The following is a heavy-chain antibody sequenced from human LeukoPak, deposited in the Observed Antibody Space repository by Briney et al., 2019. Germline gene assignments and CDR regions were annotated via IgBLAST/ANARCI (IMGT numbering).Heavy chain of an antibody. CDR1: GGTFSSYA. V-gene: IGHV1-69*01. D-gene: IGHD2-2*01. J-gene: IGHJ4*02. CDR3: ARVIDCSSTSCYQED. Sequence: SVKVSCKASGGTFSSYAISWVRRAPGQGLEWMGGIIPIFGTANYAQKFQGRVTITADESTSTAYMELSSLRSEDTAVYYCARVIDCSSTSCYQEDWGQGTLVTVSS. CDR2: IIPIFGTA.